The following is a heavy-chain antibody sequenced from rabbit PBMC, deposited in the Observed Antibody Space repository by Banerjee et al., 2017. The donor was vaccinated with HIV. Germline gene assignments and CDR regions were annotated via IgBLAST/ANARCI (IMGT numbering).Heavy chain of an antibody. CDR2: AYAGSSGST. CDR1: GFSFNSGYD. D-gene: IGHD8-1*01. J-gene: IGHJ6*01. CDR3: ARDAGTSFSTYGMDL. V-gene: IGHV1S40*01. Sequence: QSLEESGGGLVKPGASLTLTCTASGFSFNSGYDMCWVRQAPGKGLEWVACAYAGSSGSTYSATWAKGRFTISKSSLTTVTLQMTSLTAADTATYFCARDAGTSFSTYGMDLRGQGTLVTVS.